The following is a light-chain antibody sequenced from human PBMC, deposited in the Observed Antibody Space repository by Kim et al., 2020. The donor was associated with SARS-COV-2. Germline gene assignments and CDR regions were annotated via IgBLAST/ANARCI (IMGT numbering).Light chain of an antibody. CDR1: QSVRSS. Sequence: EIMLTQSPATLSLSPGERATLYCRASQSVRSSLVLYQQKPGQAPRLVICGASKRATGIPARFSGSGSGTDFTLTISRLEPEDFAVYYCQQRYDWPPITFGQGTRLEIK. CDR3: QQRYDWPPIT. CDR2: GAS. J-gene: IGKJ5*01. V-gene: IGKV3-11*01.